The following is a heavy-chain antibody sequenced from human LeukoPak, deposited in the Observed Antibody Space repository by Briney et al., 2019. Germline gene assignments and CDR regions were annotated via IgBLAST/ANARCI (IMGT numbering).Heavy chain of an antibody. CDR1: GYTFTSYG. CDR2: ISAYNGNT. V-gene: IGHV1-18*01. Sequence: GASVRLSCTASGYTFTSYGISWVRQAPGQGLEWMGWISAYNGNTNYAQKLQGRVTITTDTSTSTAYMEMRSLRSDDTAVYYCARDLNRDVYGDYASSYWGQGTLVTVSS. J-gene: IGHJ4*02. D-gene: IGHD4-17*01. CDR3: ARDLNRDVYGDYASSY.